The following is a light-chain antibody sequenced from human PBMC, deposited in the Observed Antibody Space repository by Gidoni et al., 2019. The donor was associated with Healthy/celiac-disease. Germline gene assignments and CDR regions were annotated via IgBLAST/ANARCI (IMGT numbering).Light chain of an antibody. Sequence: DIQMTPSPSSLSASVGDRVTITCRASQSISSYLNWYQQKPGKAPKLLIYAASSLQRGVPSRFSGSGSGTDLTLTISSLQPEDFATYYCQQSYSTLGLTFGGGNKVEIK. CDR2: AAS. V-gene: IGKV1-39*01. CDR1: QSISSY. CDR3: QQSYSTLGLT. J-gene: IGKJ4*01.